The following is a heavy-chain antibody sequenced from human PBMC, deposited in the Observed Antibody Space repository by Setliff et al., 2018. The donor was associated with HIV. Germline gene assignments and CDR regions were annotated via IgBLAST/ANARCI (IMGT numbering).Heavy chain of an antibody. CDR3: ARDGPWIEY. CDR2: IHYSGST. J-gene: IGHJ4*02. Sequence: KTSETLSLTCTVSGDSIGTYYWSWIRQPPGKGLEWIGDIHYSGSTNYNPSLKSRVTISVDTPKNQFSLNLSSVTAADTAVYYCARDGPWIEYWGQGTLVTVSS. V-gene: IGHV4-59*01. D-gene: IGHD3-3*01. CDR1: GDSIGTYY.